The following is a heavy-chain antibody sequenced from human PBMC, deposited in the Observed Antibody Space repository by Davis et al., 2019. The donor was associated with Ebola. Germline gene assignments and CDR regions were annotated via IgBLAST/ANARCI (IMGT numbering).Heavy chain of an antibody. J-gene: IGHJ4*02. CDR2: FNQDASHT. CDR1: GFPFSTPW. Sequence: GSLRPPCAASGFPFSTPWIHWVRQAPGKGLVWVSRFNQDASHTNYADSVKGRFTISRDNAKNMAYLQMNSLGAEDTAIYYCARINYGGDCWGEGTLVTVSS. V-gene: IGHV3-74*01. D-gene: IGHD3-16*01. CDR3: ARINYGGDC.